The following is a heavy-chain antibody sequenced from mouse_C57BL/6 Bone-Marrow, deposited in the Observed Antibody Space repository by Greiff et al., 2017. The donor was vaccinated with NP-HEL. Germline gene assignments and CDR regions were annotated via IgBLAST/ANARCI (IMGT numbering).Heavy chain of an antibody. CDR1: GYTFTSYW. CDR3: YDYDEGGY. Sequence: VQLQQSGAELVKPGASVKLSCKASGYTFTSYWMHWVKQRPGQGLEWIGMIHPNSGSTNYNEKFKSKATLTVDKSSSTAYMQLSSLTSEDSAVYYCYDYDEGGYWGQGTTLTVSS. CDR2: IHPNSGST. D-gene: IGHD2-4*01. J-gene: IGHJ2*01. V-gene: IGHV1-64*01.